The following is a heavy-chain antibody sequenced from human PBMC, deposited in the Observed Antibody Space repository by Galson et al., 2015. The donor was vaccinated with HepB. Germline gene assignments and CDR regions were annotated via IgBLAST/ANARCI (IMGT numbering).Heavy chain of an antibody. CDR2: INSDGSST. V-gene: IGHV3-74*01. J-gene: IGHJ3*02. CDR3: ARGRVVRDAFDI. Sequence: SLRLSCAASGFTFSSYWMHWVRQAPGKGLVWVSRINSDGSSTSYADSVKGRFTISRDNAKNTLYLQMNSLRAEDTAVYYCARGRVVRDAFDIWGQGTMVTVSS. D-gene: IGHD3-3*01. CDR1: GFTFSSYW.